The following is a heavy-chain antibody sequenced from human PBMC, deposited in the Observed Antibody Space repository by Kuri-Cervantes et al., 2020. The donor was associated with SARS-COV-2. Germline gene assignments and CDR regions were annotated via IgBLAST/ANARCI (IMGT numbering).Heavy chain of an antibody. V-gene: IGHV4-59*01. CDR3: SGRVDFSSVDY. D-gene: IGHD3/OR15-3a*01. J-gene: IGHJ4*02. Sequence: GSLRLSCTVSGDSITNYYLTWIRQPPGKGLEWIGYVSYNGATAYNPSLKSRVTMSLDTSKNQFSLRPSSVTAADTAVYYCSGRVDFSSVDYWGQGTLVTVSS. CDR2: VSYNGAT. CDR1: GDSITNYY.